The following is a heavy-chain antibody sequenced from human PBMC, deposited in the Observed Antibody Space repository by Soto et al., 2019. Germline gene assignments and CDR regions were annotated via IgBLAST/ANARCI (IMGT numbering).Heavy chain of an antibody. CDR2: IYTSGST. CDR1: GGSIGSYY. V-gene: IGHV4-4*07. J-gene: IGHJ6*02. D-gene: IGHD2-15*01. CDR3: ARAGGSGRWRGYYYYGMDV. Sequence: SETLSLTCTVSGGSIGSYYWSWIRQPAGKGLEWIGRIYTSGSTNYNPSLKSRVTMSVDTSKNQFSLKLSSVTAADTAVYYCARAGGSGRWRGYYYYGMDVWGQGTTVTVSS.